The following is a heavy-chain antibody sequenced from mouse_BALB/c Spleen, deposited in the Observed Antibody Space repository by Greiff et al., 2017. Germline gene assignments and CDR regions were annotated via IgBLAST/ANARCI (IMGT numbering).Heavy chain of an antibody. J-gene: IGHJ4*01. D-gene: IGHD2-14*01. CDR2: IWGDGST. CDR3: ARDRYDARAYYAIDY. V-gene: IGHV2-6-7*01. Sequence: VKLQESGPGLVAPSQSLSITCTVSGFSLTGYGVNWVRQPPGKGLEWLGMIWGDGSTDYNSALKSRLSISKDNSKSQVFLKMNSLQTDDTARYYGARDRYDARAYYAIDYWGQGTSVTVSS. CDR1: GFSLTGYG.